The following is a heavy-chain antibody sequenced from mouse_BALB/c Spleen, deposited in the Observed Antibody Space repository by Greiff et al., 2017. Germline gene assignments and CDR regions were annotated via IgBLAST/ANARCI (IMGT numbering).Heavy chain of an antibody. J-gene: IGHJ3*01. V-gene: IGHV3-1*02. D-gene: IGHD2-2*01. CDR1: GYSITSGYS. CDR3: DRDGGYGGTWFAY. CDR2: IHYSGNT. Sequence: VQLKQSGPDLVTPSQALSLSCTVTGYSITSGYSWVWIRQFPGNEREWMGYIHYSGNTNYNPSLKRRIFITRDTAKNQFFLQLNSVTTEDTATYYCDRDGGYGGTWFAYWGQGTLVTVSA.